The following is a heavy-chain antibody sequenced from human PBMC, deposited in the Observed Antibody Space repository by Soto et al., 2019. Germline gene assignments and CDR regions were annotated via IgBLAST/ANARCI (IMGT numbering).Heavy chain of an antibody. CDR1: GGSISSSSYC. CDR3: ARLRHDYVA. CDR2: IYYTGST. J-gene: IGHJ4*02. V-gene: IGHV4-39*01. Sequence: PSETLSLTCTVSGGSISSSSYCWGWIRQPPGKGLEWIGSIYYTGSTYYNPSLKSRVTISVDTSKNQFSLKLSSVTAADTAVYYCARLRHDYVAWGQGTLVTVSS. D-gene: IGHD3-16*01.